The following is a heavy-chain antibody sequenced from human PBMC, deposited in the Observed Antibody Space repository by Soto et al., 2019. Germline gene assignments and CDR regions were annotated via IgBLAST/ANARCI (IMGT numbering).Heavy chain of an antibody. CDR1: GYTFTSYG. V-gene: IGHV1-18*04. J-gene: IGHJ4*02. CDR3: ARSPRVIVAAKGTLDY. CDR2: ISGSTGNT. D-gene: IGHD5-12*01. Sequence: QVQLVQSGAEVKKPGASLMVSCKASGYTFTSYGINWVRQAPGQGLEWMGWISGSTGNTNYAESVQGRVILTTDISTSTAYMELRSLTSNDTAVYYCARSPRVIVAAKGTLDYWGQGTPVTVSS.